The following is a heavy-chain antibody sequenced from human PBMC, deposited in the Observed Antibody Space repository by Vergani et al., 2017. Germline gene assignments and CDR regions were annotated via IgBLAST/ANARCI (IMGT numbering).Heavy chain of an antibody. V-gene: IGHV3-23*01. CDR1: GFTFSTYA. CDR3: VKNAGSYENFFDS. D-gene: IGHD1-26*01. J-gene: IGHJ4*02. Sequence: EVQLLESGGSLKQPGGSVRLSCAASGFTFSTYAMHWVRQAPGKGLEWVSALTGGGGSTYYPDSFKGRFIFSRDKSRDTLYLQMNSLRPEETATYYCVKNAGSYENFFDSWGKGNLVTVSS. CDR2: LTGGGGST.